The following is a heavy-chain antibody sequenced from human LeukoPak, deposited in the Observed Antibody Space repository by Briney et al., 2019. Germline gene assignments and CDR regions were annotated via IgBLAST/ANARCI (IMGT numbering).Heavy chain of an antibody. V-gene: IGHV1-69*06. CDR3: ARDGTAVGINYDY. Sequence: SVKVSCKASGGTFSSYAISWVRQAPGQGLEWMGGIIPIFGTANYAQKFQGRVTITADKSTSTAYMELSSLRSEDTAVYYCARDGTAVGINYDYWGQGTLVTVSS. J-gene: IGHJ4*02. CDR2: IIPIFGTA. D-gene: IGHD6-13*01. CDR1: GGTFSSYA.